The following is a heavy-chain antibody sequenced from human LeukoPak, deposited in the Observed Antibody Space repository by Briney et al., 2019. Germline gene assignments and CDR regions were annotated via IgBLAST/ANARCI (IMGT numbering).Heavy chain of an antibody. J-gene: IGHJ4*02. Sequence: SETLTLTCAVYGVSFSGYYWSWIRQPPGKGLEWIGEINHSGSTNYNPFLKSRVTISVDTSKNQFSLRLSSVTAADTAVYYCARRNSSSGWPFDYWGQGTLVTVSS. CDR2: INHSGST. V-gene: IGHV4-34*01. D-gene: IGHD6-19*01. CDR3: ARRNSSSGWPFDY. CDR1: GVSFSGYY.